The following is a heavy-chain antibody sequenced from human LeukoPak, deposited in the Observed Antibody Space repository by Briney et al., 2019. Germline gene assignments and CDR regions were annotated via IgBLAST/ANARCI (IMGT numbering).Heavy chain of an antibody. J-gene: IGHJ4*02. CDR2: INSDGSST. D-gene: IGHD4-17*01. CDR3: ARGPNYGTFDY. Sequence: GGSLRLSCAASGFTFSSYWMHWVRQAPGKGLVWVSRINSDGSSTSYADSVKGRFTISRDHAKTTLYLQMNSLRAEDTAVYYCARGPNYGTFDYWGQGTLVTVSS. CDR1: GFTFSSYW. V-gene: IGHV3-74*01.